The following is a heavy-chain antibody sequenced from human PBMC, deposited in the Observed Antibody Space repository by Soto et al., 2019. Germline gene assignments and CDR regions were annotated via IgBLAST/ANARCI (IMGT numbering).Heavy chain of an antibody. CDR2: LNSDGSST. Sequence: EVHLVQSGGGLVQPGGSLRLSCAASGFTFSPYWMYWVRQAPGKGPVWVSRLNSDGSSTDYADSVRGRLTISRDNAKNTLYLEMNGLRAEDTAVYYCARGGGYDFWTGYFEYWGQGSLVSVSS. V-gene: IGHV3-74*01. J-gene: IGHJ4*02. CDR3: ARGGGYDFWTGYFEY. CDR1: GFTFSPYW. D-gene: IGHD3-3*01.